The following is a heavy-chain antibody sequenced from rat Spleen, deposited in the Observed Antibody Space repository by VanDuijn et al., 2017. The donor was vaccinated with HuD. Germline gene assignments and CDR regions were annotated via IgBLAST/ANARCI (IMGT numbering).Heavy chain of an antibody. Sequence: EVQLVESGGGLVQPGRSLKLSCVASGFTFNNYWMTWIRQAPGKGLEWVASITNTGGSTYYTDSVKGRFTISRDNARSTLYLQMNSLRSEDTATYYFTRYVYHGFDYWGQVVMVTVSS. CDR2: ITNTGGST. CDR3: TRYVYHGFDY. D-gene: IGHD1-6*01. V-gene: IGHV5-31*01. CDR1: GFTFNNYW. J-gene: IGHJ2*01.